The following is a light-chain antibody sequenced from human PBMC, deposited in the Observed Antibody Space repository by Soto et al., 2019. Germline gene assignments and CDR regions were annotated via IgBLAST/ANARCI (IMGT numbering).Light chain of an antibody. CDR3: QQSYSTPRT. V-gene: IGKV1-39*01. Sequence: DIQMTQSPSSLSASVGDRVTITCRASQSISSYLNWYQQKPGKAPKLLIYAASSLQSGVPSRFSGSGSGPDFTLTISSLQPEDSVIYYCQQSYSTPRTFRQGTKVDIK. CDR2: AAS. J-gene: IGKJ1*01. CDR1: QSISSY.